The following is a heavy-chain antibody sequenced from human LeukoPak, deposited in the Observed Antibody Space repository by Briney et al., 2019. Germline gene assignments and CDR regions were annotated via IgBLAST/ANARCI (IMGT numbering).Heavy chain of an antibody. J-gene: IGHJ4*02. CDR1: GGSFSGYY. CDR3: ASGDYGVFDY. Sequence: PSETLSLTCAVYGGSFSGYYWSWIRQHPGKGLEWIGYIYYSGSTYYNPSLKSRVTISVDTSKNQFSLKLSSVTAADTAVYYCASGDYGVFDYWGQGTLVTVSS. D-gene: IGHD4-17*01. CDR2: IYYSGST. V-gene: IGHV4-31*11.